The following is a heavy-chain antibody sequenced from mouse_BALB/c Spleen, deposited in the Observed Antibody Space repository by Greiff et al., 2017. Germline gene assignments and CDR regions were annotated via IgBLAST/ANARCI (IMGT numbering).Heavy chain of an antibody. Sequence: EVKLQESGGGLVKPGGSLKLSCAASGFTFSSYAMSWVRQSPEKRLEWVAEISSGGSYTYYPDTVTGRFTISRDNAKNTLYLEMSSLRSEDTAMYYCARRAITTALMDYWGQGTSVTVSS. CDR1: GFTFSSYA. V-gene: IGHV5-9-4*01. CDR2: ISSGGSYT. J-gene: IGHJ4*01. D-gene: IGHD1-2*01. CDR3: ARRAITTALMDY.